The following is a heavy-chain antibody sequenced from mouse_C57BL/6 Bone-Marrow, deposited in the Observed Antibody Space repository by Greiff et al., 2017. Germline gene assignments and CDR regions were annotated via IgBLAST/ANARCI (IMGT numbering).Heavy chain of an antibody. CDR2: INPSSGYT. D-gene: IGHD2-3*01. CDR1: GYTFTSYW. V-gene: IGHV1-7*01. CDR3: ASGYSPPWFAY. Sequence: VQVVESGAELAKPGASVKLSCKASGYTFTSYWMHWVKQRPGQGLEWIGYINPSSGYTKYNQKFKDKATLTADKSSSTAYMQLSSLTYEDSAVYYCASGYSPPWFAYWGQGTLVTVSA. J-gene: IGHJ3*01.